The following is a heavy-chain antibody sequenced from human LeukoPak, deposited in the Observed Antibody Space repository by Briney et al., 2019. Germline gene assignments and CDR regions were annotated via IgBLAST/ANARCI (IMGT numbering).Heavy chain of an antibody. J-gene: IGHJ6*04. CDR1: GFTFSSYA. Sequence: GGSLRLSCAASGFTFSSYAMCWVRQAPGKGLEWVSAISGSGGSTYYADSVKGRFTISRDNSKNTLYLQMNSLRAEDTAVYYCAKSCRGGSCYPSHYYYGMDVWGKGTTVTVSS. D-gene: IGHD2-15*01. CDR3: AKSCRGGSCYPSHYYYGMDV. CDR2: ISGSGGST. V-gene: IGHV3-23*01.